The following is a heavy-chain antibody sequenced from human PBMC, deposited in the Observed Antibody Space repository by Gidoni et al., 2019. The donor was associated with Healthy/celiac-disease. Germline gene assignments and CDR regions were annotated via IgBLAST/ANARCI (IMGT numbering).Heavy chain of an antibody. CDR2: IYYSGST. J-gene: IGHJ5*02. CDR3: ARERSSSWRNWFDP. D-gene: IGHD6-13*01. V-gene: IGHV4-59*01. Sequence: QVQLQESGPGLGKPSETLSLTCTVSGGSISSYYWSWIRQPPGKGLEWIGYIYYSGSTNYNPSLKSRVTISVDTSKNQFSLKLSSVTAADTAVYYCARERSSSWRNWFDPWGQGTLVTVSS. CDR1: GGSISSYY.